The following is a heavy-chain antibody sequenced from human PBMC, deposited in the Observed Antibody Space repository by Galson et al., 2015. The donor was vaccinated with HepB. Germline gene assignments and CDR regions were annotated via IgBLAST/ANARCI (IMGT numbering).Heavy chain of an antibody. CDR3: VRDGSFDS. J-gene: IGHJ4*02. Sequence: SVKVSCKASGYTFNDYYIHWVLQAPGQGLEWMGWLNPSTGVTKCAQKFQGTVTMTRDTSISTAYMELSGLTSDDTAVYYCVRDGSFDSWGQGTLIIVSS. CDR2: LNPSTGVT. D-gene: IGHD3-10*01. V-gene: IGHV1-2*02. CDR1: GYTFNDYY.